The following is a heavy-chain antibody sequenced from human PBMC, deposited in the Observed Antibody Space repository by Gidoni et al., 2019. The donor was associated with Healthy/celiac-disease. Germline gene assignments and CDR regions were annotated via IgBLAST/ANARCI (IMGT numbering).Heavy chain of an antibody. V-gene: IGHV4-59*01. CDR1: GGSISRYY. Sequence: QVQLQESGPGLVKPSETLSLTCTVSGGSISRYYWSWLRPPPGKGLEWIGYIYYSGSTNYNPSLKSRVTISVDTSKNQFSLKLSSVTAADTAVYYCARGLGYCSGGSCYEGYYYGMDVWGQGTTVTVSS. D-gene: IGHD2-15*01. CDR2: IYYSGST. J-gene: IGHJ6*02. CDR3: ARGLGYCSGGSCYEGYYYGMDV.